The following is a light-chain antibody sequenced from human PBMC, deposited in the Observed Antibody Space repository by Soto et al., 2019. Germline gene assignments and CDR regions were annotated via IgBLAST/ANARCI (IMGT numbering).Light chain of an antibody. Sequence: QSALTQPASVSGSPGQSITISCTGTSSDVRGYNYVSWYQQHPGKAPKLMIYEVSNRPSGVSNRFSGSKSGNTASLTISGLQAEDEADYYCSSYTSSNTLDVFGTGTQLTVL. CDR1: SSDVRGYNY. CDR2: EVS. J-gene: IGLJ7*01. V-gene: IGLV2-14*01. CDR3: SSYTSSNTLDV.